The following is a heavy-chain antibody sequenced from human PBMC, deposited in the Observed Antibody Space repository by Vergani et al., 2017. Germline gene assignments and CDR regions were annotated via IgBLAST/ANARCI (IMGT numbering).Heavy chain of an antibody. D-gene: IGHD2-2*01. J-gene: IGHJ6*03. CDR1: GGSFSGYY. Sequence: QVQLQQWGAGLLKPSETLPLTCAVYGGSFSGYYWSWIRQPPGKGLEWIGEINHSGSTNYNPSLKSRVTISVDTSKNQFSLKLSSVTAADTAVYYCARGSYCSSXSCHSFYYYYYMDVWGKGTTVTVSS. CDR3: ARGSYCSSXSCHSFYYYYYMDV. V-gene: IGHV4-34*01. CDR2: INHSGST.